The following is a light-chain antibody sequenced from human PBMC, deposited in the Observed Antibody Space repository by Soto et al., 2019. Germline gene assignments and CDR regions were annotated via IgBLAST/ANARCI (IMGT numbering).Light chain of an antibody. V-gene: IGLV2-11*01. J-gene: IGLJ3*02. CDR3: CSYAGSHTPWV. Sequence: QSALTQPASVSGSPGQSITISCTGTSSDIGRYDYVSWYQQHPGKAPKLMIYDVNKWPSGVPHRFSGSKSGNTASLTISGLQAEDEADYHCCSYAGSHTPWVFGGGTKLTVL. CDR1: SSDIGRYDY. CDR2: DVN.